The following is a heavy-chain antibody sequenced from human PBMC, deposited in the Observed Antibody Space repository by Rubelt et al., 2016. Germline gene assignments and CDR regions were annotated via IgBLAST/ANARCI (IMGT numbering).Heavy chain of an antibody. Sequence: EVQLVESGGGLVKPGGSLRLSCAASGFTFSSYSMNWVRQAPGKGLEWVSSISSSSSYIYYADSVKGRFTISRDNAKNSLYLQKNSLGAEDTAVYYCARGRGYSSSWYLWFDPWGQGTLVTVSS. CDR2: ISSSSSYI. J-gene: IGHJ5*02. V-gene: IGHV3-21*01. D-gene: IGHD6-13*01. CDR3: ARGRGYSSSWYLWFDP. CDR1: GFTFSSYS.